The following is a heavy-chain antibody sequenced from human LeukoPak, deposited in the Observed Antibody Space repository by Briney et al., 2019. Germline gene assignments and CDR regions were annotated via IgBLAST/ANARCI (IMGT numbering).Heavy chain of an antibody. CDR2: IWYDGSNE. Sequence: GWSLRLSCAASGFIFGRYGMHWVRQAPGKGLEWVAVIWYDGSNEYYADSVKGRFTISRDNSKNTLYLQMNSQRAEDTAVYYCARDGGLQANDAFDIWGQGTMVTVSS. CDR1: GFIFGRYG. V-gene: IGHV3-33*01. D-gene: IGHD5-24*01. J-gene: IGHJ3*02. CDR3: ARDGGLQANDAFDI.